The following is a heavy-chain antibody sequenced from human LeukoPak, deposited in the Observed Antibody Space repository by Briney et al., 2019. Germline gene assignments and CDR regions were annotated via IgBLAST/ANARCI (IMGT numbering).Heavy chain of an antibody. CDR2: IYNSGST. Sequence: SETLSLTCTVSGYSISSGYYWGWMRQSPGKGLEWIGSIYNSGSTYYNPSLKSRITISVDTSKNQFSLRLRSVTAADTATYYCARDRLWIEPLDYWGQGTLVIVSS. CDR1: GYSISSGYY. CDR3: ARDRLWIEPLDY. D-gene: IGHD5-18*01. J-gene: IGHJ4*02. V-gene: IGHV4-38-2*02.